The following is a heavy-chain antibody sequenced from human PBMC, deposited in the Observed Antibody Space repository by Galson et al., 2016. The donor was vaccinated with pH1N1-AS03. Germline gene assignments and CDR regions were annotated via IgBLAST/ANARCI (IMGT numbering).Heavy chain of an antibody. CDR3: AREGDDFWGESKYGADY. CDR1: GFAFSTYW. Sequence: SLRLSCAASGFAFSTYWMSWVRLAPGKGLEWVANIKHDGSEKYYVDSVKGRFTISRDNADNSVFLQMNSLRAEDTAIYYCAREGDDFWGESKYGADYWGQGTLVTVSS. CDR2: IKHDGSEK. D-gene: IGHD3-3*01. J-gene: IGHJ4*02. V-gene: IGHV3-7*01.